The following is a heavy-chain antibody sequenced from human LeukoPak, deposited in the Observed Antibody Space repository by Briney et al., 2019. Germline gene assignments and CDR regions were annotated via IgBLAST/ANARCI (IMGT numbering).Heavy chain of an antibody. Sequence: PGGSLRLSCAASGFTFDDYAMHWVRQAPGKGLEWVSGISWNSGSIGYADSVKGRFTISRDNAKNSLYLQMNSLRAEDTALYYRAKSGYSSSWYIDYWGQGTLVTVSS. CDR1: GFTFDDYA. CDR2: ISWNSGSI. CDR3: AKSGYSSSWYIDY. J-gene: IGHJ4*02. D-gene: IGHD6-13*01. V-gene: IGHV3-9*01.